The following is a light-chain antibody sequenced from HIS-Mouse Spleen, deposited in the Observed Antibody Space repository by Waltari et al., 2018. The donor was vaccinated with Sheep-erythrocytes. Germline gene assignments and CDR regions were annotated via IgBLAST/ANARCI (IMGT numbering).Light chain of an antibody. V-gene: IGKV2-30*02. J-gene: IGKJ2*01. CDR3: MQGTHWPPYT. Sequence: DVVMTQSPLSLPVTLGQPASISCSPSQSLVHSDGNTYLNWFQQRPGQSPRRLIYKVSNRDSGVPDRFSGSGSGTDFTLKISRVEAEDVGVYYCMQGTHWPPYTFGQGTKLEIK. CDR1: QSLVHSDGNTY. CDR2: KVS.